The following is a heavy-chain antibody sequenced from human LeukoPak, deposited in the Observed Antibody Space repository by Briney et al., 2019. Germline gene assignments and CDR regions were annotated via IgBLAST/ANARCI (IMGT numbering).Heavy chain of an antibody. CDR2: IIPIFGIA. D-gene: IGHD3-22*01. J-gene: IGHJ4*02. V-gene: IGHV1-69*04. CDR1: GGTFSSYA. Sequence: SVKVSCKASGGTFSSYAISWVRQAPRQGLEWMGRIIPIFGIANYAQKFQGRVTITADKSTSTAYMELSSLRSEDTAVYYCARVIDSSGYYYFDYWGQGTLVTVSS. CDR3: ARVIDSSGYYYFDY.